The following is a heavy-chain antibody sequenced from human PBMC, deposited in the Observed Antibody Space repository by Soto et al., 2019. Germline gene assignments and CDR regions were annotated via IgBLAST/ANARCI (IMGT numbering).Heavy chain of an antibody. CDR3: AREPDVVRGVIVAFDI. CDR1: GFTFSSYA. V-gene: IGHV3-7*01. CDR2: IKQDGSEK. Sequence: GGSLRLSCAASGFTFSSYAMSWVRQAPGKGLEWVANIKQDGSEKYYVESVKGRFTISRDNAKNSLYLQMNSLRAEDTAVYYCAREPDVVRGVIVAFDIWGQGTMVTVSS. J-gene: IGHJ3*02. D-gene: IGHD3-10*01.